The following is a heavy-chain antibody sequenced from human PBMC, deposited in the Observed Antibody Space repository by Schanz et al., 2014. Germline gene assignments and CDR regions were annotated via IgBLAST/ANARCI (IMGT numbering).Heavy chain of an antibody. D-gene: IGHD3-9*01. Sequence: EVQLVESGGGLVQPGGSLRLSCAASGFTFTNYAMTWVRQAPGKGLEWVSGISGSGGSTYDADSVKGRFTISRDNSKNTLYLQMNSLRAEDTAVYYCAEDHAGSDILTALGNWGQGTLVTVSS. CDR1: GFTFTNYA. CDR3: AEDHAGSDILTALGN. V-gene: IGHV3-23*04. CDR2: ISGSGGST. J-gene: IGHJ4*02.